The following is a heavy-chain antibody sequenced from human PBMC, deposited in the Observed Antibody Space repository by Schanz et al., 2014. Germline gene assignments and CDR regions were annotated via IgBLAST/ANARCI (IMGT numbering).Heavy chain of an antibody. CDR3: VRDTDYHFDY. J-gene: IGHJ4*02. D-gene: IGHD4-17*01. CDR2: TSNDGSFT. CDR1: GFTFSSYW. Sequence: EVQLVESGGGLLHPGGSLRLSCAASGFTFSSYWMHWVRQAPGKGLVWVSRTSNDGSFTTFADSVKGRFTISRDNAKNTLYLQMNSLRAEDTAVYYCVRDTDYHFDYWGQGTLVTVSS. V-gene: IGHV3-74*01.